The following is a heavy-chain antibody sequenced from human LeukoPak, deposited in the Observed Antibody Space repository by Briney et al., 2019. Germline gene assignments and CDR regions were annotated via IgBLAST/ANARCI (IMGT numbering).Heavy chain of an antibody. CDR1: GGSISSSSDY. D-gene: IGHD1-26*01. CDR2: IYYSGST. CDR3: ARPGLSRLGARVMGNWFDP. J-gene: IGHJ5*02. V-gene: IGHV4-39*01. Sequence: SETLSLTCTVSGGSISSSSDYCGWIRQPPGKGLEWIGNIYYSGSTYYNPSLKSRVTISVDTSKNQFSLKLSSVTAADTAVYYCARPGLSRLGARVMGNWFDPWGQGTLVTVSS.